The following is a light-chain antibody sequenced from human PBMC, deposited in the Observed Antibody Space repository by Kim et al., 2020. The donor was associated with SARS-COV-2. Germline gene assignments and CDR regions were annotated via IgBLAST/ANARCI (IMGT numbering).Light chain of an antibody. V-gene: IGLV3-19*01. CDR2: GKN. Sequence: VALRQTVRITCEGDSLRSYDATCYQQKPEQAPIVVNYGKNSRPSGIPDRFAGSSARETASLTIAGTQAGDEAYYCCNPRGSNDNVLFGGGTQLTVL. CDR3: NPRGSNDNVL. J-gene: IGLJ2*01. CDR1: SLRSYD.